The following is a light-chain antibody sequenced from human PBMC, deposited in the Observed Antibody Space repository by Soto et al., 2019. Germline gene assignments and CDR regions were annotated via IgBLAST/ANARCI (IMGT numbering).Light chain of an antibody. J-gene: IGLJ2*01. V-gene: IGLV2-14*01. CDR2: EVS. CDR1: SSDVGGYNY. CDR3: SSYTSANTLV. Sequence: QSALTQPASVSGSPGQSITISCTGPSSDVGGYNYVSWYQQHPGKAPKLMIYEVSNRPSGISIRFSGSKSGNTASLTISGLQAEDEADYYCSSYTSANTLVFGGGTQLTVL.